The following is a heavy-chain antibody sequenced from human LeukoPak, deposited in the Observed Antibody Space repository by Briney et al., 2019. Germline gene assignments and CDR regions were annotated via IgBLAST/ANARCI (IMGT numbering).Heavy chain of an antibody. CDR1: GGSISSSSYY. V-gene: IGHV4-39*01. J-gene: IGHJ4*02. CDR2: LYYSGTP. Sequence: SETLSLTCTVSGGSISSSSYYWGWVRQPPGKGLEWIGSLYYSGTPYYIPSLNNQFTIPIHTPKIHFSLNLRSVTATHTAVYYRARLRYASGLYPVCHYWRQGPLVRVSS. CDR3: ARLRYASGLYPVCHY. D-gene: IGHD3-10*01.